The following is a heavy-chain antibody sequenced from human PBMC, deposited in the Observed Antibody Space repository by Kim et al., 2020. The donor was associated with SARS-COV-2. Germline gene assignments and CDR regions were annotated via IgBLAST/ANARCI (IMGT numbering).Heavy chain of an antibody. V-gene: IGHV3-30*04. J-gene: IGHJ4*02. Sequence: GGSLRLSCAASGFTFSSYAMHWVRQAPGKGLEWVAVISYDGSNKYYADSVKGRFTISRDNSKNTLYLQMNSLRAEDTAVYYCARESLPRSAGSSSWSHYWGQGTLVTVSS. D-gene: IGHD6-13*01. CDR1: GFTFSSYA. CDR2: ISYDGSNK. CDR3: ARESLPRSAGSSSWSHY.